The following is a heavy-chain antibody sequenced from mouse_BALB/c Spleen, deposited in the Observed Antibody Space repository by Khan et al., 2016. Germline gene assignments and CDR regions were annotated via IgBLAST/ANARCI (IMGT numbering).Heavy chain of an antibody. V-gene: IGHV5-6-5*01. J-gene: IGHJ2*01. CDR1: GFTFSTYA. Sequence: EVELVESGGGLVKPGGSLKLSCAASGFTFSTYAMSWVRQTPEKRLEWVASISSGGSTYYPDSVKGRFTISRDNARNILYLQMSSLRSEDTAMYXCASEGVLRYYFAYWGQGTTLTVSS. CDR3: ASEGVLRYYFAY. D-gene: IGHD1-1*01. CDR2: ISSGGST.